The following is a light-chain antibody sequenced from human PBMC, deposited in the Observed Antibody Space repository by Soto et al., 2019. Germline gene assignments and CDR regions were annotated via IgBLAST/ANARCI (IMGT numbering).Light chain of an antibody. Sequence: QSALTQPPSASGSPGQSVTISCTGISSDVGGYNFVSWYQQHPGKAPKLMIYEVSKRPSGVPDRFSGSKSGNTASLTVSGLQAEDEADYFCSSYAGGNNLVFGGGTKLTVL. CDR3: SSYAGGNNLV. J-gene: IGLJ2*01. CDR1: SSDVGGYNF. CDR2: EVS. V-gene: IGLV2-8*01.